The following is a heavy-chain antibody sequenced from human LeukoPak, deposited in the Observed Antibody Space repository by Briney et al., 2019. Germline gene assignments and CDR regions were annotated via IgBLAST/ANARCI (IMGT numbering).Heavy chain of an antibody. CDR3: SGAWYYYGMDV. CDR1: GGSVSSGSYY. CDR2: MYYSGST. J-gene: IGHJ6*02. V-gene: IGHV4-61*01. D-gene: IGHD4-17*01. Sequence: SETLSLTCTVSGGSVSSGSYYWSWIRQPPGKGLEWIGYMYYSGSTNYNPSLKSRVTISVDTSKNQFSLKLSSVTAADTAVYYCSGAWYYYGMDVWGQGTTVTVSS.